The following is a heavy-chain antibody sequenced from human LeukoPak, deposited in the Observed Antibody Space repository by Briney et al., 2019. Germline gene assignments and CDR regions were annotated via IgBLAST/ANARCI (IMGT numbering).Heavy chain of an antibody. J-gene: IGHJ5*02. CDR1: GSPISDNYY. CDR3: ARHNYYHFWSTLNWFDP. Sequence: PSGTLSLTCTLFGSPISDNYYWGWIRRPPGKGLAWIGSVYHSGSTYYNPSLKSRVTLSVDTSNNHFSLKLRSVTAADTAVYYCARHNYYHFWSTLNWFDPWGQGTLVTVSS. V-gene: IGHV4-38-2*02. CDR2: VYHSGST. D-gene: IGHD3-3*01.